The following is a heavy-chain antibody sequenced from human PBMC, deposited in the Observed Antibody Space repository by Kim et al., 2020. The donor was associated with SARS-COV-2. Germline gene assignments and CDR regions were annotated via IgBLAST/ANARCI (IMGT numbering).Heavy chain of an antibody. D-gene: IGHD2-15*01. CDR1: GYTFTGYY. J-gene: IGHJ3*02. CDR3: ARRRRVGSAFDI. CDR2: INPNSGGT. Sequence: ASVKVSCKASGYTFTGYYMHWVRQAPGQGLEWMGRINPNSGGTNYAQKFQGRVTMTRDTSISTAYMELSRLRSDDTAVYYCARRRRVGSAFDIWGQGTMVTVSS. V-gene: IGHV1-2*06.